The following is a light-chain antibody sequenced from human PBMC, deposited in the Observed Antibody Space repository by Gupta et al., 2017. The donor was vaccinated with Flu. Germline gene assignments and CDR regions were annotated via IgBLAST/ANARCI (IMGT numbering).Light chain of an antibody. Sequence: GGNNIGSKSVHWYQQKPGQAPVLVVYDDSDRPSGSPERFSGSNSGNTATLTISRVEAGDEADYYCQVWDSSSDRVFGGGTKLTVL. V-gene: IGLV3-21*02. CDR3: QVWDSSSDRV. CDR2: DDS. CDR1: NIGSKS. J-gene: IGLJ3*02.